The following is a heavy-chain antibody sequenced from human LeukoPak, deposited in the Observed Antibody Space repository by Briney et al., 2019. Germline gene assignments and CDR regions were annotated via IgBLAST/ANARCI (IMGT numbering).Heavy chain of an antibody. D-gene: IGHD2-21*02. Sequence: GGSLRLSCAASGCTFNNYVMHWVRQAPGKGLEWVALISYDGSNKYYADSVRGRFTISRDNSKNTLYLQMNSLRPEDTAVYYCAKDFEGFCGGDCYSMDCWGQGTLATVSS. J-gene: IGHJ4*02. V-gene: IGHV3-30*18. CDR1: GCTFNNYV. CDR2: ISYDGSNK. CDR3: AKDFEGFCGGDCYSMDC.